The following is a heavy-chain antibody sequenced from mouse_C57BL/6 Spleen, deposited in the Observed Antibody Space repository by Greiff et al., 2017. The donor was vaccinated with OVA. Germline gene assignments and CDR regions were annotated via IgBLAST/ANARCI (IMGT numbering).Heavy chain of an antibody. J-gene: IGHJ2*01. CDR3: ARRGNYGSSGY. D-gene: IGHD1-1*01. Sequence: VQLVESGAELARPGASVKLSCKASGYTFTSYGISWVKQRTGQGLEWIGEIYPRSGNTYYNEKFKGKATLTADKSSSTAYMELRSLTSEDSAVYFCARRGNYGSSGYWGQGTTLTVSS. CDR1: GYTFTSYG. V-gene: IGHV1-81*01. CDR2: IYPRSGNT.